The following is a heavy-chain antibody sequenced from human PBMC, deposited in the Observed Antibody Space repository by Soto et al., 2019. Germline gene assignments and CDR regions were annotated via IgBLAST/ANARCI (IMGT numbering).Heavy chain of an antibody. V-gene: IGHV4-39*07. D-gene: IGHD3-10*01. CDR2: VYYGGRS. CDR1: SAPVSSTTYT. Sequence: PSETLSLTCTVSSAPVSSTTYTWGWIRQPPGKGLEWVASVYYGGRSYYNPTLNSRVTISVDTSKNQFSLKMTSVTAADTAVYYCARAVPGSTGTHHSGSGIFYVSPFDYWGQGALVTVSS. J-gene: IGHJ4*02. CDR3: ARAVPGSTGTHHSGSGIFYVSPFDY.